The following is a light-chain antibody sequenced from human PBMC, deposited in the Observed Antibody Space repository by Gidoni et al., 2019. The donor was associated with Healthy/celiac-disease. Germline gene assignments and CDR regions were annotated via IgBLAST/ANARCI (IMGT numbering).Light chain of an antibody. CDR3: QQYGSSPPVT. CDR2: GSS. CDR1: QRVSSSY. V-gene: IGKV3-20*01. Sequence: EIGLTQSPGTLSLSPGERATLSCRASQRVSSSYLAWDQQKPGQAPRLLIYGSSSRAPGIPDRLSGRGSGTDFTLTISRLEPEAFAVYYCQQYGSSPPVTFGQGTRLEIK. J-gene: IGKJ5*01.